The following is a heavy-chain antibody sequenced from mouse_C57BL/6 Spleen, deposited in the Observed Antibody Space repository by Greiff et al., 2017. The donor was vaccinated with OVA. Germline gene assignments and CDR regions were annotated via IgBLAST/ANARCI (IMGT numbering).Heavy chain of an antibody. CDR3: ARGAAQATSYFDY. CDR1: GYTFTSYW. V-gene: IGHV1-72*01. D-gene: IGHD3-2*02. J-gene: IGHJ2*01. CDR2: IDPNSGGT. Sequence: VQLQQPGAELVKPGASVKLSCKASGYTFTSYWMHWVKQRPGRGLEWIGRIDPNSGGTKYNEKFKSKATLTVDKPSRTAYMPLSSLTSEDSAVYYCARGAAQATSYFDYWGQGTTLTVSS.